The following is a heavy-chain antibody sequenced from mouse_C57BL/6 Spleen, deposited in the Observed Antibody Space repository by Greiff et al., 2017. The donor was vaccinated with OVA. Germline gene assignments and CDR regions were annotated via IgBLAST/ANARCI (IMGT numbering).Heavy chain of an antibody. D-gene: IGHD6-1*01. J-gene: IGHJ2*02. V-gene: IGHV1-9*01. CDR2: ILPGSGST. Sequence: QVQLQQSGADLMKPGASVKLSCKATGYTFTGYGIEWVKQRPGKGLEWIGEILPGSGSTNYNEKLKGKATFTAETSSNPAYMQLSSLTPEDSAVYYCARKGTSPYRDSFDYWGQGTSLTVSS. CDR3: ARKGTSPYRDSFDY. CDR1: GYTFTGYG.